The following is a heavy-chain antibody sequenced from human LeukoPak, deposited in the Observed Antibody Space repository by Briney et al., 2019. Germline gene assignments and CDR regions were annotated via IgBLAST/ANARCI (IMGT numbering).Heavy chain of an antibody. Sequence: SETLSLTCAVYGGSFSGDYWSWIRQPPGKGLEWVGEINHSGSTNYNPSLKSRVSISLDSSKNQFSLKLSSVTAADTAVYYCAKHLRRRFFSKTLGFDPWGQGTLVTVSS. V-gene: IGHV4-34*01. CDR2: INHSGST. CDR1: GGSFSGDY. D-gene: IGHD3-3*01. J-gene: IGHJ5*02. CDR3: AKHLRRRFFSKTLGFDP.